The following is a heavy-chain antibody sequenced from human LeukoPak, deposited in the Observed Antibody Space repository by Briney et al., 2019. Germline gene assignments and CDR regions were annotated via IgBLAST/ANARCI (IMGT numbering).Heavy chain of an antibody. Sequence: GGSLRLSCASSGFSFNINSMNWARQPPGKGLEWVSAISASSNSIKYADSVKGRFTISKDHASSSAYLEMNSLRVDDTAVYYCAKVGTGNQYGSGDFDLWGQGSLVTVSS. CDR1: GFSFNINS. J-gene: IGHJ4*02. CDR2: ISASSNSI. CDR3: AKVGTGNQYGSGDFDL. V-gene: IGHV3-21*01. D-gene: IGHD3-10*01.